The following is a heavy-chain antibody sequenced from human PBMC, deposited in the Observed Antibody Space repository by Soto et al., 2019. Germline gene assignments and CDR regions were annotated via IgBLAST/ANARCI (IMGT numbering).Heavy chain of an antibody. V-gene: IGHV4-30-2*01. J-gene: IGHJ4*02. CDR1: GGSISSGGYS. D-gene: IGHD5-12*01. CDR2: IYHSGST. Sequence: SETLSLTCAVSGGSISSGGYSWSWIRQPPGKGLEWIGYIYHSGSTYYNPSLKSRVTIPVDRSKNQFSLKLSSVTAADTAVYYCARDSSGYDYGYFDYWGQGTLVTVSS. CDR3: ARDSSGYDYGYFDY.